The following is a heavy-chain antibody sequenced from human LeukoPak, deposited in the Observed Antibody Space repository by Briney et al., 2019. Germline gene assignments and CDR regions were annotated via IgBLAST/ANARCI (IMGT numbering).Heavy chain of an antibody. CDR3: AKDSGPGSYYPTGDEY. D-gene: IGHD3-10*01. CDR1: GFTFSNYA. V-gene: IGHV3-23*01. Sequence: GGSLRLSSAASGFTFSNYAMTWVRQAPEKGLKWVSSISDSGGGTYYEDSVKGRFTISRDNSKNTLYLQMNSLRAEDTAVYYCAKDSGPGSYYPTGDEYWGQGILVTVSS. J-gene: IGHJ4*02. CDR2: ISDSGGGT.